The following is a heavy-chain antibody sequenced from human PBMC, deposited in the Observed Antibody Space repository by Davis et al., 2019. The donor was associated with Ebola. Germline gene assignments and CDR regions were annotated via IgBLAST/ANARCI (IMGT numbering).Heavy chain of an antibody. CDR3: ARLSSSWFRYGMDV. V-gene: IGHV3-74*01. D-gene: IGHD6-13*01. J-gene: IGHJ6*04. CDR1: GFTFSSYW. Sequence: HTGGSLRLSCAASGFTFSSYWMHWVRHAPGKGLVWVSRINSDGSSTSYADSVKGRFTISRDNAKNTLYLQMNSLRAEDTAVYYCARLSSSWFRYGMDVWGKGTTVTVSS. CDR2: INSDGSST.